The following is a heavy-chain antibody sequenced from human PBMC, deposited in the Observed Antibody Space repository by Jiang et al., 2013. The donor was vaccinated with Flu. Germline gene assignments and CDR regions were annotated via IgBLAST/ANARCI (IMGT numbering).Heavy chain of an antibody. CDR2: INPNSGGT. D-gene: IGHD2-15*01. CDR1: GYTFTGYY. Sequence: EVRSLGPSVKVSCKASGYTFTGYYMHWVRQAPGQGLEWMGRINPNSGGTNYAQKFQGRVTMTRDTSISTAYMELSRLRSDDTAVYYCAREYGGTVVDDAFDIWGQGTMVTVSS. CDR3: AREYGGTVVDDAFDI. V-gene: IGHV1-2*06. J-gene: IGHJ3*02.